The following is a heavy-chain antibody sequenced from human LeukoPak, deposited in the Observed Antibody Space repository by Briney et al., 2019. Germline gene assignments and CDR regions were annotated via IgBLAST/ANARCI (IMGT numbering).Heavy chain of an antibody. D-gene: IGHD3-22*01. CDR3: ASDSSGYYYASGAFDI. J-gene: IGHJ3*02. CDR1: GGTFSSYA. V-gene: IGHV1-69*05. Sequence: SVKVSCKASGGTFSSYAISWVRQAPGQGLEWMGGIIPIFGTANYAQKFQGRVTITTDESTSTAYMELSSLRSEDTAVYYCASDSSGYYYASGAFDIWGQGTMVTVPS. CDR2: IIPIFGTA.